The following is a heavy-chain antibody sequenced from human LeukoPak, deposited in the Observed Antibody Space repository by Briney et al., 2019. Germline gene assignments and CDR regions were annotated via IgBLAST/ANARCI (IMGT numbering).Heavy chain of an antibody. J-gene: IGHJ4*02. CDR3: ARDIVGAAAGIQESDY. CDR2: IYYSGST. D-gene: IGHD6-13*01. V-gene: IGHV4-39*07. Sequence: SETLSLTCTVSGGSISSSSYYWGWIRQPPGKGLEWIGSIYYSGSTYYNPSLKSRVTISVDTSKNQFSLKLSSVTAADTAVYYCARDIVGAAAGIQESDYWGQGTLVTVSS. CDR1: GGSISSSSYY.